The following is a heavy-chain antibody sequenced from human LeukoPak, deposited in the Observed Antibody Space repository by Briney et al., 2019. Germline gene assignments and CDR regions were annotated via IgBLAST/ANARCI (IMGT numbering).Heavy chain of an antibody. V-gene: IGHV3-53*04. Sequence: PGGSLRLSCAASGFTASSNYMNWVRQAPGKGLEWVSVIYSDDRTYYADSVKGRFTISRHTSKKTLYLQMNSLRAEDTAVYYCAREVMAKRRAFDIWGQGTVVTVSS. CDR3: AREVMAKRRAFDI. J-gene: IGHJ3*02. CDR2: IYSDDRT. CDR1: GFTASSNY. D-gene: IGHD2-8*01.